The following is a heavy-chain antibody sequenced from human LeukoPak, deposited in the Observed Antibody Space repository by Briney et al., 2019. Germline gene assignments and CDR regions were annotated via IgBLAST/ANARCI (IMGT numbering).Heavy chain of an antibody. D-gene: IGHD3-10*01. CDR1: GYSFTSYW. V-gene: IGHV5-51*01. J-gene: IGHJ4*02. Sequence: GESLKISFKGSGYSFTSYWIGWVRPMPGKGLEWMGSIYPGESDIIYGPSFQGQVNILVDKSINTAFLQWSSLTPSDTATYYCAKLMHRGGPFHYWGQGTLVTVSS. CDR2: IYPGESDI. CDR3: AKLMHRGGPFHY.